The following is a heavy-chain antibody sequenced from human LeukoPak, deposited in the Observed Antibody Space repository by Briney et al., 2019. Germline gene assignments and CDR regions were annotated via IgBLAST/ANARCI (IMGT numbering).Heavy chain of an antibody. D-gene: IGHD3-3*01. V-gene: IGHV3-30*02. CDR3: AKDRYDFWSGLDY. CDR2: IRYDGSNK. Sequence: GGSLRLFCAASGFTFSSYGMHWVRQAPGKGLEWVAFIRYDGSNKYYADSVKGRFTISRDNSKNTLYLQMNSLRAEDTAVYYCAKDRYDFWSGLDYWGQGTLVTVSS. J-gene: IGHJ4*02. CDR1: GFTFSSYG.